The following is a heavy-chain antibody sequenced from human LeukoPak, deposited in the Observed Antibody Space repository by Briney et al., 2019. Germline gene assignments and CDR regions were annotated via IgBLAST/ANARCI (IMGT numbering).Heavy chain of an antibody. Sequence: GSSVKVSCKASGGTFSSYAISWVRQAPGQGLEWMGRIFPILGIANYAQKFQGRVTITADKSTSTAYMELSSLRSEDTAVFYCARSMVRGVNDYFDYWGQGTLVTVSS. CDR1: GGTFSSYA. J-gene: IGHJ4*02. V-gene: IGHV1-69*04. CDR2: IFPILGIA. CDR3: ARSMVRGVNDYFDY. D-gene: IGHD3-10*01.